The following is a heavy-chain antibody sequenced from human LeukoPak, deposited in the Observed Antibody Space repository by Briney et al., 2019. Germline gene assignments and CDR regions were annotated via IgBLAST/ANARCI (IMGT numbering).Heavy chain of an antibody. CDR3: TRDVGGYNYGYVWFDY. CDR1: GFTFGDYA. CDR2: IGGKPHGGTT. Sequence: GGSLRLSCRTSGFTFGDYAMTWVRQAPGKGLEWEGFIGGKPHGGTTQYAASVKGRFTISRDDSKSIAYLQMNSLKTEDTAVYYCTRDVGGYNYGYVWFDYWGQGTPVTVSS. D-gene: IGHD5-18*01. J-gene: IGHJ4*02. V-gene: IGHV3-49*04.